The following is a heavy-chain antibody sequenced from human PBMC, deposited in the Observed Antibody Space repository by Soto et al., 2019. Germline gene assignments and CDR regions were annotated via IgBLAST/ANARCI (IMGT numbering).Heavy chain of an antibody. D-gene: IGHD2-21*02. J-gene: IGHJ4*02. Sequence: PSETLSLTCTVSGGSISSYYWSWIRQPPGKGLEWIGYIYYSGSASYNPSLKSRVTMTSDTSTSTVHMELGSLTSEDTAVYYCARGGGIVVVTAPYDHWGQGTLVTVSS. V-gene: IGHV4-59*01. CDR3: ARGGGIVVVTAPYDH. CDR2: IYYSGSA. CDR1: GGSISSYY.